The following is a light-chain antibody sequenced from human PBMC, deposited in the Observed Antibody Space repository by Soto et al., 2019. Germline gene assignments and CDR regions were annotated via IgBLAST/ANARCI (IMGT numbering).Light chain of an antibody. Sequence: IHMTQSPSSLSASVGDRVTITCRASQRITTYLNWYQQKPGKAPKLLISTAATLQGGVPSRFSGSGSGTDFTRTITTLQPEDFATDFCQQSYSTPYTCGQGTKLEIK. CDR2: TAA. CDR1: QRITTY. J-gene: IGKJ2*01. CDR3: QQSYSTPYT. V-gene: IGKV1-39*01.